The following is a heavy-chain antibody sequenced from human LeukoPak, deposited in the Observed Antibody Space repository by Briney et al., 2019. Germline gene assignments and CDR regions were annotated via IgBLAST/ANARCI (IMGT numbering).Heavy chain of an antibody. Sequence: GESLRLSCAASGFTFSTYAMSWVRQAPGKGLEWVSSISSSGGSTYNRDYVKGRFTISRDNSKNTLYLQMNSLRAEDTAVYYCAKDKGITMIVVVITTFDYWGQGTLVAVSS. CDR1: GFTFSTYA. V-gene: IGHV3-23*01. CDR3: AKDKGITMIVVVITTFDY. D-gene: IGHD3-22*01. CDR2: ISSSGGST. J-gene: IGHJ4*02.